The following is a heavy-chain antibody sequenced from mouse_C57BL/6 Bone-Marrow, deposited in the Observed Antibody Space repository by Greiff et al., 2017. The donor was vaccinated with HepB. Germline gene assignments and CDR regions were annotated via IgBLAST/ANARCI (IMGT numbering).Heavy chain of an antibody. Sequence: QVQLQQPGAELVKPGASVTLSCKASGYTFTSYWMQWVKQRPAQGLEWIGEIDPSDSYTNYNQKFKGTATLTVDTASSTAYMQLSSLTSEGSAVYYCARDGILRYPAWFAYWGQGTLVTVSA. V-gene: IGHV1-50*01. D-gene: IGHD1-1*01. CDR1: GYTFTSYW. CDR3: ARDGILRYPAWFAY. CDR2: IDPSDSYT. J-gene: IGHJ3*01.